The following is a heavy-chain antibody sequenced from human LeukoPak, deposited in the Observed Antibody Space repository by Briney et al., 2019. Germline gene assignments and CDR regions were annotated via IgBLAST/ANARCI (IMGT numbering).Heavy chain of an antibody. CDR2: INPNSGGT. CDR3: ARDRTREAVVTYSFDY. CDR1: GYTFTGYY. D-gene: IGHD3-22*01. J-gene: IGHJ4*02. Sequence: GASVKVSCTASGYTFTGYYMHWVRQAPGQGLEWMGWINPNSGGTNYAQKFQGRVTMTKDTSISTAYMELSRLRSDDTAVYYCARDRTREAVVTYSFDYWGQGTLVTVSS. V-gene: IGHV1-2*02.